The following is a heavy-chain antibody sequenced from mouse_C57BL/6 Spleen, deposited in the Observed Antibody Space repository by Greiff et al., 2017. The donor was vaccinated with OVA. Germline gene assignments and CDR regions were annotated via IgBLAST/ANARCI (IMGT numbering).Heavy chain of an antibody. D-gene: IGHD2-3*01. CDR2: INPNNGGT. J-gene: IGHJ2*01. V-gene: IGHV1-26*01. CDR1: GYTFTDYY. Sequence: EVQLQQSGPELVKPGASVKISCKASGYTFTDYYMNWVKQSHGKSLEWIGDINPNNGGTSYNQQFKGKATLTVDKSSSTAYMELRSLTSEDSAVYYCARVGDGYYVGVYYFDYWGQGTTLTVSS. CDR3: ARVGDGYYVGVYYFDY.